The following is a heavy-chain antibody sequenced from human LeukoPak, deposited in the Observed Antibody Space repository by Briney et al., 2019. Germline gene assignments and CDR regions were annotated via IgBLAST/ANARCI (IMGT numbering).Heavy chain of an antibody. J-gene: IGHJ4*02. CDR2: ISSSGSTI. CDR3: ARELSGSISRHFDY. CDR1: GFTFSDYY. D-gene: IGHD2-15*01. Sequence: GGSLRLSCAGSGFTFSDYYMNWIRQAPGKGLEWVSYISSSGSTIYYADSVKGRFSISRDNAKNALYLQMNSLRAEDTAVFYCARELSGSISRHFDYWGQGTLVTVSS. V-gene: IGHV3-11*04.